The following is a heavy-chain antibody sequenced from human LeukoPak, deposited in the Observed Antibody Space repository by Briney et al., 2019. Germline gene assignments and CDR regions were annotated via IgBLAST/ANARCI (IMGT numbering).Heavy chain of an antibody. D-gene: IGHD2-2*01. V-gene: IGHV3-53*01. CDR1: GFTVSSNY. Sequence: GGSLRLSCAASGFTVSSNYMSWVRQAPGKGLEWVSVIYSGGSTYYADSVKGRFTISRDNSKNTLYLQMNSLRAEDTAVYYCARAQGYRSSTSCEVSSGFFDYWGQGTLVTVSS. CDR2: IYSGGST. J-gene: IGHJ4*02. CDR3: ARAQGYRSSTSCEVSSGFFDY.